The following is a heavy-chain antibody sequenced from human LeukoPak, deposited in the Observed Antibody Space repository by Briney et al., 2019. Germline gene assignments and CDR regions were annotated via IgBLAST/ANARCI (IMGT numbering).Heavy chain of an antibody. Sequence: GESLKISCKGSGSNFTNYWIGWVRQLPGKGLEWMGIIYPDDSDTRYSPSFQGQVTISADKSVSTAYLQWNSLQASDTAIYYCARSPGYCSGGHRYSDFWGQGTLVTVSS. CDR1: GSNFTNYW. D-gene: IGHD2-15*01. V-gene: IGHV5-51*01. CDR3: ARSPGYCSGGHRYSDF. CDR2: IYPDDSDT. J-gene: IGHJ4*02.